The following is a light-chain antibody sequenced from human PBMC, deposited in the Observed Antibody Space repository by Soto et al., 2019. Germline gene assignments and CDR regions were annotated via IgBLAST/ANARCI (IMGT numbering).Light chain of an antibody. V-gene: IGLV1-51*01. J-gene: IGLJ1*01. CDR3: GTWDSSLSVVV. CDR2: DNS. Sequence: QSVLTQPPSVSAAPGQTVTISCSGGKSNIGNNFVSWYKHLPGTAPQVLIYDNSQRPSWIPDRFSASKSGTSATLGITGLQTGDDADYYCGTWDSSLSVVVFGTGTKLTVL. CDR1: KSNIGNNF.